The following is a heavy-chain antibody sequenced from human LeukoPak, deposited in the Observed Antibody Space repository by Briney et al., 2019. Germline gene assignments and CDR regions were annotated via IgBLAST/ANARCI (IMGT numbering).Heavy chain of an antibody. D-gene: IGHD3-9*01. V-gene: IGHV3-30-3*01. Sequence: GGSLRLSCAASGFTFSSYAMHWVRQAPGKGLEWVAVISYDGSNKYYADSVKGRFTISRDNSKNTLYLQMNSLRAEDTAVYYCARDGGYYDILTGYLEYWGQGTLVTVSS. CDR3: ARDGGYYDILTGYLEY. J-gene: IGHJ4*02. CDR2: ISYDGSNK. CDR1: GFTFSSYA.